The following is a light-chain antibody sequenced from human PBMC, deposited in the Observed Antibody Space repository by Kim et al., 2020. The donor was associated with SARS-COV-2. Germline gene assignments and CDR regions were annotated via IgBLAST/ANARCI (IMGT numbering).Light chain of an antibody. CDR2: ATN. CDR3: SAWGGSLSVRV. Sequence: QSVLTQPPSVSGSPGQTVIISCSGSSSNIGSNHVKWYHQHPGTAPKLLIYATNERPSWVPDRFSGSTSGTSAPLTISGLQAEDEADYYCSAWGGSLSVRVFGGGTQLTVL. CDR1: SSNIGSNH. J-gene: IGLJ2*01. V-gene: IGLV1-44*01.